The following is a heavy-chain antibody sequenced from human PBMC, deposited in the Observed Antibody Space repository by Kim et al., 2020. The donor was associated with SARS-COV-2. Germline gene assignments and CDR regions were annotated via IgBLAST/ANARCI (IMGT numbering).Heavy chain of an antibody. V-gene: IGHV4-39*01. CDR2: IYSNGST. Sequence: SETLSLTCTVSGASVSRGANYWGWIRQSPGKGLEWIASIYSNGSTYYNPSLKSRLTISRDTSNNQFSLKVKSVTATDTAVYYCARCNWRFFVSDWGQGAL. CDR3: ARCNWRFFVSD. D-gene: IGHD2-8*01. J-gene: IGHJ4*02. CDR1: GASVSRGANY.